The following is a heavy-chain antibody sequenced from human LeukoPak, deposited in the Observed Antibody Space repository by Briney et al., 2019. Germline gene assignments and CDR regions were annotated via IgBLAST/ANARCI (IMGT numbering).Heavy chain of an antibody. CDR2: ISSSSSYI. V-gene: IGHV3-21*01. D-gene: IGHD3-22*01. Sequence: NPGGSLRLSCAASGFTFSSYSMNWVRQAPGKGLEWVSSISSSSSYIYYADSVKGRFTISRDNAKNSLYLQMNSLRAEDTAVYYCARLGDSSGYYDYWGQGTLVTVSS. CDR3: ARLGDSSGYYDY. J-gene: IGHJ4*02. CDR1: GFTFSSYS.